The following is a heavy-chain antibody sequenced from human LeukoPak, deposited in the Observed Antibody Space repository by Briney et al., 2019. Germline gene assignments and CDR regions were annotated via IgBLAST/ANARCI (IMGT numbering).Heavy chain of an antibody. V-gene: IGHV3-21*01. CDR1: GFTFSSYG. D-gene: IGHD3-16*01. J-gene: IGHJ6*04. Sequence: GGSLRLSCAASGFTFSSYGMHWVRQAPRKGLELVSSISSSSSYIYYADSVKGRFTSSRDNAKNSLYLQMNSLRAEDTAVYYCARSFDNYYYYHMDVWGKGTTVTVSS. CDR3: ARSFDNYYYYHMDV. CDR2: ISSSSSYI.